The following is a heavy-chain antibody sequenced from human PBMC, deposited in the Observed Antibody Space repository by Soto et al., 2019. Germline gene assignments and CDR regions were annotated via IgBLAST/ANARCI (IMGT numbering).Heavy chain of an antibody. J-gene: IGHJ4*02. Sequence: GGSLRLSCAASGFIFSNAWMNWVRQAPGKGLEWVGRVKSKSDGGTTDYAAPVKGRFTISRDDSKNTLYLQMNSLKTEDTAVYYCTTDLSVVVVTAYFDYWGQGTLVTVSS. CDR2: VKSKSDGGTT. CDR3: TTDLSVVVVTAYFDY. D-gene: IGHD2-21*02. V-gene: IGHV3-15*07. CDR1: GFIFSNAW.